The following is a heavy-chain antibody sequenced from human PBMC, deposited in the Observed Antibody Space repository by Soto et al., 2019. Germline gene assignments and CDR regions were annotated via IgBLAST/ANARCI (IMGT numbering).Heavy chain of an antibody. CDR1: GFTFSYYW. V-gene: IGHV3-7*03. D-gene: IGHD3-10*01. CDR3: ARDRDRNTMVRRIALGAMDV. J-gene: IGHJ6*02. CDR2: INPDGSET. Sequence: EEQLVESGGDLVQPGGSLRLSCAASGFTFSYYWMTWVRQAPGKGLEWVANINPDGSETFYADSLKGRLTISRDNSQNSLSLHMDRLRADDTAVYYCARDRDRNTMVRRIALGAMDVWGQGATVAVSS.